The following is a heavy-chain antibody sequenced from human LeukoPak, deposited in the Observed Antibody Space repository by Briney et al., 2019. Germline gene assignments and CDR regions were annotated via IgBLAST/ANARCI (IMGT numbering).Heavy chain of an antibody. D-gene: IGHD7-27*01. Sequence: SETLSLTCAVSGGSISSGSYSWSWIRQPPGKGLEWIGYIYPRGSTYYNPSLKSRVILSLDKSANQFSLNLSSVTAADTAVYYCARFSPRAMGNYLDSWGQGTSVTVSS. J-gene: IGHJ4*02. CDR1: GGSISSGSYS. CDR3: ARFSPRAMGNYLDS. V-gene: IGHV4-30-2*01. CDR2: IYPRGST.